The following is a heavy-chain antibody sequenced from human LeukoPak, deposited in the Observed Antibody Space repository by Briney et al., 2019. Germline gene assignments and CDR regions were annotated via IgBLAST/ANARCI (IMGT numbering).Heavy chain of an antibody. CDR3: ARSYSQDYYYGMDV. J-gene: IGHJ6*01. D-gene: IGHD6-13*01. CDR2: INPRGGST. Sequence: ASVKVSCKASGYTFTSYYMHWVRQAPGQGLEWMGIINPRGGSTSYAQKFQGRVTMTRDTSTSTVYMELSGLRSEDTAVYYCARSYSQDYYYGMDVWGKGPRSPSPQ. V-gene: IGHV1-46*01. CDR1: GYTFTSYY.